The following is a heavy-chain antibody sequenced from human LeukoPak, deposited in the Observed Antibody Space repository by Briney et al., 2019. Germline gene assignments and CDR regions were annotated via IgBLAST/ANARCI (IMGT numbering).Heavy chain of an antibody. CDR2: ITSSSSYI. CDR1: GFTFSNYN. Sequence: GGSLRLSCAASGFTFSNYNMNWVRQAPGEGLEWVSSITSSSSYIYYANSVKGRFTISRDNAKNSLYLQMNSLRAEDTAVYYCARGLPGYEFGLRGALFDHWGQGTLVTVSS. D-gene: IGHD3-10*01. CDR3: ARGLPGYEFGLRGALFDH. V-gene: IGHV3-21*04. J-gene: IGHJ4*02.